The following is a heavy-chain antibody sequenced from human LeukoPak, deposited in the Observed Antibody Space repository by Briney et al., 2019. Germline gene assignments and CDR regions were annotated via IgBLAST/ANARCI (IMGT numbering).Heavy chain of an antibody. CDR1: GYTFTGYY. CDR2: INPNSGGT. CDR3: ARWDEYSSSSGDY. D-gene: IGHD6-6*01. Sequence: ASVKVSCKASGYTFTGYYMHWVRQAPGQGLEWMGWINPNSGGTNYAQKFQGRVTMTRDTSISTAYMELSRLRSDDTAVYYCARWDEYSSSSGDYWGQGTLVTVSS. J-gene: IGHJ4*02. V-gene: IGHV1-2*02.